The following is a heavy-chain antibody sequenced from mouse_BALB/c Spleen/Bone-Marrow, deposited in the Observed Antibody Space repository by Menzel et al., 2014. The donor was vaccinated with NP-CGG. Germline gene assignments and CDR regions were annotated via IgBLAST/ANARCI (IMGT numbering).Heavy chain of an antibody. Sequence: RPGHGLEWIGEILPGSGSTNYNEKFKGKATFTADTSSNTAYMQLSSLTSEDSAVYYCARYYRYDYWGQGTTLTVSS. CDR3: ARYYRYDY. J-gene: IGHJ2*01. CDR2: ILPGSGST. D-gene: IGHD2-14*01. V-gene: IGHV1-9*01.